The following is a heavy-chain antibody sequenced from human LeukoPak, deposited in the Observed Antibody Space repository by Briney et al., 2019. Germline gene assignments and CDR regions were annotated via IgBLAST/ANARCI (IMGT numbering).Heavy chain of an antibody. V-gene: IGHV4-4*07. CDR1: GGSISSYY. CDR2: IYISGST. Sequence: SETLSLTCTVSGGSISSYYWSWIRQPAGKGLEWIGRIYISGSTNYNPSLKIRVTMSVDTSKNQFSLKLSSVTAADTAVYYCARDRGTWNDDGFDYWGQGTLVTVSS. J-gene: IGHJ4*02. D-gene: IGHD1-1*01. CDR3: ARDRGTWNDDGFDY.